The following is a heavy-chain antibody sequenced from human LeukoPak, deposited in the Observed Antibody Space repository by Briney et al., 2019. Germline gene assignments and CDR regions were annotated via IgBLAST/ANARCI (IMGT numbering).Heavy chain of an antibody. J-gene: IGHJ4*02. CDR1: GGSISSGDYY. D-gene: IGHD6-6*01. CDR3: AREGTARPLDY. Sequence: PSETLSLTCTVSGGSISSGDYYWSWIRQPPGKGLEWIGYIYYSGSTYYNPSLKSRVTISVYTSKNQFSLKLSSVTAADTAVYYCAREGTARPLDYWGQGTLVTVSS. V-gene: IGHV4-30-4*08. CDR2: IYYSGST.